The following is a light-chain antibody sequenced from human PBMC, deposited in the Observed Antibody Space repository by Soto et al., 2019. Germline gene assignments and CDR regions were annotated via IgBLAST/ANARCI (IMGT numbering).Light chain of an antibody. CDR3: ASWEDSPKGYV. CDR2: SNN. J-gene: IGLJ1*01. Sequence: QSVLTQPPSASGTPGQRVTISCSGSSSNIGSNTVNWYQHLPGSAPKLLTYSNNQRPPGVPDRFSGSKSGTSASLAISGLQSEDEGDYYCASWEDSPKGYVLGTGTKVTVL. V-gene: IGLV1-44*01. CDR1: SSNIGSNT.